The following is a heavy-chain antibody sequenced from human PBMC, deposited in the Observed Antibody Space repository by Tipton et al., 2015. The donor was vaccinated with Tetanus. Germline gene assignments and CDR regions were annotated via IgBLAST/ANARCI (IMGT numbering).Heavy chain of an antibody. J-gene: IGHJ4*02. Sequence: TLSLTCTVSGGSVSSGSYYWSWIRQPPGKGLEWIGYIYYSGSTTYNPSLKSRVTISVDTSKNQFSLKLSSVTAADTAVYYCARVEMAMLDFDYWGQGTLVTVSS. CDR2: IYYSGST. CDR1: GGSVSSGSYY. V-gene: IGHV4-61*01. CDR3: ARVEMAMLDFDY. D-gene: IGHD5-24*01.